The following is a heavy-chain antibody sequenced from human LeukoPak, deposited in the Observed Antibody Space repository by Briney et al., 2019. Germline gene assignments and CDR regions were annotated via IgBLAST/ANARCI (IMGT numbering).Heavy chain of an antibody. J-gene: IGHJ4*02. Sequence: GGSLSLSCAASGFTFSSYEMNWVRQAPGKGLEWVSYISIGGRTQYYADSVKGRFTISRDNAKNSLYLQMNSLRAEDTAVYYCARDLSRYYNDYCGQGTLVTVSS. CDR3: ARDLSRYYNDY. CDR1: GFTFSSYE. CDR2: ISIGGRTQ. V-gene: IGHV3-48*03.